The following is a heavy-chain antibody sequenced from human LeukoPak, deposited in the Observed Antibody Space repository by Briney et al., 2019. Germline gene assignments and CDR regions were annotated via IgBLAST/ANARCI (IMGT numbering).Heavy chain of an antibody. V-gene: IGHV3-23*01. D-gene: IGHD5-18*01. Sequence: GGSLRLSCAASGFTFSSYAMSWVRQAPGRGLEWVSAISGSGGSTYYADSVKGHFTISRDNSKNTLYLQMNSLRAEDMAVYYCAKDLHTYGPWYFDYWGQGTLVTVSS. J-gene: IGHJ4*02. CDR1: GFTFSSYA. CDR3: AKDLHTYGPWYFDY. CDR2: ISGSGGST.